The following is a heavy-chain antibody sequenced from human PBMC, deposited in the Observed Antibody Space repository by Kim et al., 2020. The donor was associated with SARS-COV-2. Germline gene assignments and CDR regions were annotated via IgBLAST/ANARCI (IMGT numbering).Heavy chain of an antibody. Sequence: GGSLRLSCAAYGFTFSSYSMNWVRQAPGKGMEWVSSISSSSSYIYYADSVKGRFTISRDNAKNSLYLQMNSLRAEDTAVYYCARDSELEREWFGKTAGGMDVWGQGTTVTVSS. J-gene: IGHJ6*02. D-gene: IGHD3-10*01. CDR2: ISSSSSYI. CDR3: ARDSELEREWFGKTAGGMDV. V-gene: IGHV3-21*01. CDR1: GFTFSSYS.